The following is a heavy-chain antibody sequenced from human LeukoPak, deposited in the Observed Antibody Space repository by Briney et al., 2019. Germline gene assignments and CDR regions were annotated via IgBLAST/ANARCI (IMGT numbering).Heavy chain of an antibody. Sequence: GGSLRLSCAASGFTFSGSAMLWVRQASGKGLEWVGRIRSKANSYATAYAASVKGRFTISRDDSKNTAYLQMNSLKTEDTAVYYCTRHIYYEDGFDYWGQGTLVTVSS. D-gene: IGHD3-22*01. CDR2: IRSKANSYAT. V-gene: IGHV3-73*01. CDR1: GFTFSGSA. J-gene: IGHJ4*02. CDR3: TRHIYYEDGFDY.